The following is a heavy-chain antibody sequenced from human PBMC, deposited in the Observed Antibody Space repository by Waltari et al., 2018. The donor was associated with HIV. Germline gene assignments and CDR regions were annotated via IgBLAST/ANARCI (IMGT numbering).Heavy chain of an antibody. V-gene: IGHV3-33*01. J-gene: IGHJ4*02. CDR3: ARGGYYYDISGYYHY. CDR1: GFTFSNFA. CDR2: IWYDGENK. Sequence: QVQLVESGGGVVQPGRSLRLSCAASGFTFSNFAMHGVRQAPGKGLEWVAVIWYDGENKYYADSVKGRFTISRDNSKNTLYLQMNSLRVEDTAVYYCARGGYYYDISGYYHYWGQGTLVTVSS. D-gene: IGHD3-22*01.